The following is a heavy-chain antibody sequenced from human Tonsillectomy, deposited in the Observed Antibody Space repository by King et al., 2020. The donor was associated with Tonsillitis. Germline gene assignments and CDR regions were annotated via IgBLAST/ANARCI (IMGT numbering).Heavy chain of an antibody. J-gene: IGHJ3*02. Sequence: DVQLVESGGGLIQPGGSLRLSCAASGFIVSSNYMSWVRQAPGKGLEWVSVIYSDGSTYYGDSVKGRFTISRDNSKNTLYLQMNSLRAEDTAVYYCARVGMAMVISNALEIWGQGTMVTVSS. D-gene: IGHD4/OR15-4a*01. CDR1: GFIVSSNY. CDR2: IYSDGST. V-gene: IGHV3-53*01. CDR3: ARVGMAMVISNALEI.